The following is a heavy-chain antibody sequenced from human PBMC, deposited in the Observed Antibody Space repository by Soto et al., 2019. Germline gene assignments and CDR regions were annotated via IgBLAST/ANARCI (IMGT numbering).Heavy chain of an antibody. J-gene: IGHJ4*02. CDR2: ISGSGGST. D-gene: IGHD3-22*01. CDR3: AKCILVVITVGGQFHY. Sequence: GGSLRLSCAASGFTFTNYAMSWVRQAPGKGLEWVSGISGSGGSTYYADSVKGRFTISRDSSKNTLYLQMNSLRAEDTAVYYCAKCILVVITVGGQFHYWCQAILVTVFS. CDR1: GFTFTNYA. V-gene: IGHV3-23*01.